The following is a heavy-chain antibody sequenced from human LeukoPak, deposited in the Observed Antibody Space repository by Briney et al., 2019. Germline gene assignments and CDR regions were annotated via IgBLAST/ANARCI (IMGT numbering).Heavy chain of an antibody. V-gene: IGHV1-8*02. D-gene: IGHD2-21*01. Sequence: ASVKVSCKASGYTFTSYGISWVRQAPGQGLEWMGWMNPNSGNTGYAQKFQGRVTMTRNTSISTAYMELSSLRSEDTAVYYCATNYSPRNYYYYYGMDVWGQGTMVTVSS. CDR2: MNPNSGNT. CDR3: ATNYSPRNYYYYYGMDV. CDR1: GYTFTSYG. J-gene: IGHJ6*02.